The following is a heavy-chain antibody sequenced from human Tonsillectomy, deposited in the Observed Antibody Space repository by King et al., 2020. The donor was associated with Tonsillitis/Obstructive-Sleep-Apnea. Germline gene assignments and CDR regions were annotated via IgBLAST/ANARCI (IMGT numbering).Heavy chain of an antibody. J-gene: IGHJ4*02. CDR3: ARGNTYYDILTGYTLDY. V-gene: IGHV1-69*01. CDR1: GGTFSSYA. Sequence: QLVQSGAEVKKPGSSVKVSCKASGGTFSSYASSWVRQAPGQGLEWMGGIIPIFGTANYAPEFQGRVTITADESTRTAYMELSSLRSEDTAVYYCARGNTYYDILTGYTLDYWGQGTLVTVSS. CDR2: IIPIFGTA. D-gene: IGHD3-9*01.